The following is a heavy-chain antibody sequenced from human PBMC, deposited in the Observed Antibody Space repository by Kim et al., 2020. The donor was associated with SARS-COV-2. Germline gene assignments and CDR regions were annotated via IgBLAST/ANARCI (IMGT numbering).Heavy chain of an antibody. Sequence: SETLSLTCSVSGGSMSSYPWNWVRQPPGKGLEWIGFIYSSGDSKYNSSLKSRVGISIDTSRNQFSLRLTSVTAADTAVCYCARGDYDSWGYLENGGRETPVIVSS. D-gene: IGHD3-22*01. V-gene: IGHV4-59*13. CDR2: IYSSGDS. J-gene: IGHJ4*02. CDR1: GGSMSSYP. CDR3: ARGDYDSWGYLEN.